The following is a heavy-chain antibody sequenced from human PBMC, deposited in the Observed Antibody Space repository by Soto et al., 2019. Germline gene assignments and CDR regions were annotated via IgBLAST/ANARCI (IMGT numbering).Heavy chain of an antibody. CDR3: AKDLPDPGYY. CDR2: ISSRGGST. Sequence: PGGSLRLSCAASGFPFSSYAMSWVRQAPGKGLEWVSVISSRGGSTYYADSVKGRFTISRDNSKNTLYLQMNSLRAEDTAVYYCAKDLPDPGYYWGQGTLVTVSS. V-gene: IGHV3-23*01. CDR1: GFPFSSYA. J-gene: IGHJ4*02.